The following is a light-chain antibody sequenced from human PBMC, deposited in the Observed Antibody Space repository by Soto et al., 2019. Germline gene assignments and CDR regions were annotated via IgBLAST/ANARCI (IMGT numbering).Light chain of an antibody. V-gene: IGKV3-15*01. CDR3: QQYNNWPAWT. CDR1: QSVSNN. CDR2: GPS. J-gene: IGKJ1*01. Sequence: EIVMTQSPATLSVSPGERATLSCRASQSVSNNLAWFQHKPGQPPRPLIYGPSARATGIPARFSGSGSGTEFTLTISSLQSEDFAVYYCQQYNNWPAWTFGQGTKVEIK.